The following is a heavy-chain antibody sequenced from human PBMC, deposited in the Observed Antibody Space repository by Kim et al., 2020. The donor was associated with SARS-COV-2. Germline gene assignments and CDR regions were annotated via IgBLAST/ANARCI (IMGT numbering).Heavy chain of an antibody. J-gene: IGHJ4*02. CDR3: ASGIVVAGEGYYFDY. CDR2: INPNSGGT. CDR1: GYTFTGYY. D-gene: IGHD6-19*01. V-gene: IGHV1-2*06. Sequence: ASVKVSCKASGYTFTGYYMHWVRQAPGQGLEWMGRINPNSGGTNYAQKFQGRVTMTRDTSISTAYMELSRLRSDDTAVYYCASGIVVAGEGYYFDYWGQGTLVTVSS.